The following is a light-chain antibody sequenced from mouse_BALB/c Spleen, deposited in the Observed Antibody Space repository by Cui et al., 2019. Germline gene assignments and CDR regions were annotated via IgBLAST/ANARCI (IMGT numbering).Light chain of an antibody. CDR2: LAS. CDR1: ESVDSYVNSY. V-gene: IGKV3-10*01. J-gene: IGKJ1*01. CDR3: QQNNEDPPT. Sequence: NIFLTQSKASLSVSLGQRATKTCRTSESVDSYVNSYMHWYQQKPGQPPKLLIYLASNLESGVPARFSGSGSRTDFTLTIDPVEADDAATYYCQQNNEDPPTFGGGTKLEIK.